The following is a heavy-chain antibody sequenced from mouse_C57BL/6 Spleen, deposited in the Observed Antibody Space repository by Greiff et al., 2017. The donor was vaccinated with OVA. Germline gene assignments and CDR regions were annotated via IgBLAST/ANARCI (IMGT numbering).Heavy chain of an antibody. J-gene: IGHJ1*03. Sequence: QVQLQQPGAELVRPGTSVKLSCKASGYTFTSYWMHWVKQRPGQGLEWIGVIDPSDSYTNYNQKFKGKATLTVDTSSSTAYMQLSSLTSEDSAVYYCARGFTTVVATRWYFDVWGTGTTVTVSS. D-gene: IGHD1-1*01. CDR1: GYTFTSYW. V-gene: IGHV1-59*01. CDR3: ARGFTTVVATRWYFDV. CDR2: IDPSDSYT.